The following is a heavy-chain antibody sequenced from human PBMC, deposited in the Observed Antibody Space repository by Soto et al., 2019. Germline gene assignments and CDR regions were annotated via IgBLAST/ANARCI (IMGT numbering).Heavy chain of an antibody. Sequence: GASVKVSCKXSGYTLPELPIHWVRQTPGKGLEWMGAIDPDIGEPIYAQNFQARLTMTEDTSTNTGYMELSGLKSDDTAVYFCAGSLHVEPFDLWGQGTMVTVSS. CDR2: IDPDIGEP. CDR3: AGSLHVEPFDL. CDR1: GYTLPELP. J-gene: IGHJ3*01. V-gene: IGHV1-24*01. D-gene: IGHD1-1*01.